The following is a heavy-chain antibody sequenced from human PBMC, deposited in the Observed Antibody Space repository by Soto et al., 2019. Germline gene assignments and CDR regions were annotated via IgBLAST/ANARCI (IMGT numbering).Heavy chain of an antibody. Sequence: ASETLSLTCTVSGGSISSYYWSWIRQPPGKGLEWIGYIYYSGSTNYNPSLKSRVTISVDTSKNQFSLKLSSVTAADTAVYYCARGGRGYSYPYLDYWGQGTLVTVSS. CDR3: ARGGRGYSYPYLDY. V-gene: IGHV4-59*01. CDR1: GGSISSYY. J-gene: IGHJ4*02. CDR2: IYYSGST. D-gene: IGHD5-18*01.